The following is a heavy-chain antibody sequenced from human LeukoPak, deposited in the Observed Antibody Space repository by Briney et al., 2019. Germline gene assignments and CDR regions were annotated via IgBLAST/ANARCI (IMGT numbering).Heavy chain of an antibody. CDR2: ISGSGGST. CDR1: GFTFDDYT. D-gene: IGHD7-27*01. Sequence: QTGGSLRLSCAASGFTFDDYTMHWVRQAPGKGLEWVSAISGSGGSTYYADSVKGRFTISRDNSKNTLYLQMNSLRAEDTAVYYCAKIYWGFDYWGQGTLVTVSS. J-gene: IGHJ4*02. CDR3: AKIYWGFDY. V-gene: IGHV3-23*01.